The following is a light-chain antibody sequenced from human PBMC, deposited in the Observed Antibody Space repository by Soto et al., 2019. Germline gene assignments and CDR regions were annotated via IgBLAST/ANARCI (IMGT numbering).Light chain of an antibody. J-gene: IGLJ1*01. CDR3: SSYACSNNLKV. CDR2: EVT. V-gene: IGLV2-8*01. CDR1: SSDVGGYNY. Sequence: QLVLTQPPSASGSPGQSVTISCTGTSSDVGGYNYVSWYQQHPGKAPKLMIYEVTKRPSGVPDRFSGSKSGNTASLTVSGLQAEDEADYYCSSYACSNNLKVFGTGTQVTVL.